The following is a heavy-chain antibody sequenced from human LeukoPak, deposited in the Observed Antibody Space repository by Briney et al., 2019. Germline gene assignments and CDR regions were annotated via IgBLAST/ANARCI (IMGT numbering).Heavy chain of an antibody. Sequence: SETLSLTCTVTGGSISNYYWSWIRQPPGKGLEWIGHIRYSGSTYYNPSLKSRVTISVDTSKNQFSLKLSSVTAADTAVYYCARDSNCGGDCFFSGNDYWGQGTLVTVSS. CDR3: ARDSNCGGDCFFSGNDY. CDR1: GGSISNYY. J-gene: IGHJ4*02. D-gene: IGHD2-21*02. V-gene: IGHV4-59*04. CDR2: IRYSGST.